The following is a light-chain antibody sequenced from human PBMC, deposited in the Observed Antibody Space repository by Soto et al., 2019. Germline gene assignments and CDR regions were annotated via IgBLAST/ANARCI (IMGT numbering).Light chain of an antibody. CDR2: DVS. CDR1: SSDVGGYNY. J-gene: IGLJ1*01. CDR3: CSYAGSYPLV. V-gene: IGLV2-11*01. Sequence: QSALTQPRSVSGSPGQSVTISCTGTSSDVGGYNYVSWYQQHPGKAPKLMIYDVSKRPSGVPDRFSGSKSGNTASLTISGLQAEDEADYYCCSYAGSYPLVFGNGTKLTV.